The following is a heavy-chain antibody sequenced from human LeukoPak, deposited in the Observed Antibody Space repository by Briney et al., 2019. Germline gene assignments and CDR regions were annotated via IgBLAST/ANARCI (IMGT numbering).Heavy chain of an antibody. CDR3: ASGYGAYWFDP. V-gene: IGHV4-59*01. CDR1: GGSISRDF. CDR2: IYYTGTS. J-gene: IGHJ5*02. Sequence: SETLSLTCTVSGGSISRDFWSWIRQPPGEGLEWIGSIYYTGTSHYNPPLTSRATISTHTPKHQFPLRLSSVTAADTVVYYCASGYGAYWFDPWGQGTLVTVSS. D-gene: IGHD4-17*01.